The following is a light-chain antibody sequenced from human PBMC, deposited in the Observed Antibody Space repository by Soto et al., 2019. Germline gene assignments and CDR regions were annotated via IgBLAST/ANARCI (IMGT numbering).Light chain of an antibody. CDR1: QSVSSN. J-gene: IGKJ1*01. V-gene: IGKV3-15*01. CDR2: GAS. CDR3: QQYNNWPWT. Sequence: EIVMTQSPATLSLSPWEIATLSCRASQSVSSNLAWYQQKPGQAPRLLIYGASTRATGIPARFSGSGSGTEFTLTISSLQSEDFAVYYCQQYNNWPWTFGQGTKVDI.